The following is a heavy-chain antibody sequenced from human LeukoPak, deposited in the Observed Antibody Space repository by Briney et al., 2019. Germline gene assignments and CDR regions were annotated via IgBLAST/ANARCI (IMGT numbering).Heavy chain of an antibody. CDR2: IYYSGST. Sequence: SETLSLTCTVSGGSISSSSYYWGWIRQPPGKGLEWIGSIYYSGSTYYNPSLKSRVTISVDTSKNQFSLKLSSVTAADTAVYYCAINYYDSSVNFDYWGQGTLVTVSS. J-gene: IGHJ4*02. CDR1: GGSISSSSYY. V-gene: IGHV4-39*07. D-gene: IGHD3-22*01. CDR3: AINYYDSSVNFDY.